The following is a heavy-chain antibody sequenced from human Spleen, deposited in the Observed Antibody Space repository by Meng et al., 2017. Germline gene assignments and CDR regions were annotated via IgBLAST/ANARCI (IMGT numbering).Heavy chain of an antibody. CDR1: GYTFTSYG. D-gene: IGHD3-22*01. CDR2: ISAYNGNT. CDR3: ARYFDDVPYYYYGMDV. Sequence: ASVKVSCKASGYTFTSYGISWVRQAPGQGLEWMGWISAYNGNTNYAQKLQGRVTMTTDTSTSTAYMELRSLRSDDTAVYYCARYFDDVPYYYYGMDVWGQGIPVTVSS. V-gene: IGHV1-18*01. J-gene: IGHJ6*02.